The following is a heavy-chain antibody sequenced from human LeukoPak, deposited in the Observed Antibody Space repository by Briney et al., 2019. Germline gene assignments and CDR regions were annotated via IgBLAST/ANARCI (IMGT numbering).Heavy chain of an antibody. CDR3: AREGGSSYGYAYH. CDR1: GYTFTSYY. J-gene: IGHJ5*02. CDR2: INPHSGDT. Sequence: GASVKVTCKASGYTFTSYYMHWVRQAPGQGLEWMGWINPHSGDTNYAHKFQGRVTMTRDTSISIAYMEMSSLKSDDTALYYCAREGGSSYGYAYHWGQGTLVTVSS. D-gene: IGHD5-18*01. V-gene: IGHV1-2*07.